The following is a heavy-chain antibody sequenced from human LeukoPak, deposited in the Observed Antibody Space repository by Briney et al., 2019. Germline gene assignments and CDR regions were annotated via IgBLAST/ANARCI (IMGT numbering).Heavy chain of an antibody. V-gene: IGHV5-51*01. D-gene: IGHD3-22*01. Sequence: GEPLKISCKGSGYSFTTYWIGWVRQMPGKGLECLGVIYPGDSDTRYSPSFQGQVTISADKSISTAYLQWSSLKASDTAIYYCARYPKNYYDVTGYSDLWGQGTLVTVSS. CDR1: GYSFTTYW. J-gene: IGHJ4*02. CDR2: IYPGDSDT. CDR3: ARYPKNYYDVTGYSDL.